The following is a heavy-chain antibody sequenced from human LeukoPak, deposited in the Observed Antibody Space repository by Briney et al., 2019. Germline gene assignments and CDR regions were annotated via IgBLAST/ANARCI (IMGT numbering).Heavy chain of an antibody. J-gene: IGHJ3*02. Sequence: PSETLSLTCTVSGGSISSSSSYWGWIRQPPGKGLEWIGSIYYSGSTYYNPSLRSRVTISLDTSKNQFSLKLSSVSAADTAVYYCAKYDRGSFDIWGQGTMVTVSS. D-gene: IGHD3-22*01. CDR2: IYYSGST. CDR3: AKYDRGSFDI. V-gene: IGHV4-39*01. CDR1: GGSISSSSSY.